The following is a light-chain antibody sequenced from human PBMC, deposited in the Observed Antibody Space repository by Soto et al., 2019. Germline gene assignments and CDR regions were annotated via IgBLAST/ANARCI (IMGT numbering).Light chain of an antibody. CDR1: SSNIGSDT. Sequence: QLVLTQPPSASGTSGQRVTISCSGSSSNIGSDTVNWYQHLPGTAPKVLIYRDNQRPSGVSDRFSASKSGTSASLAISGLQSEDEADYYCAAWDDSLNGWVFGGGTKLTVL. CDR3: AAWDDSLNGWV. J-gene: IGLJ3*02. V-gene: IGLV1-44*01. CDR2: RDN.